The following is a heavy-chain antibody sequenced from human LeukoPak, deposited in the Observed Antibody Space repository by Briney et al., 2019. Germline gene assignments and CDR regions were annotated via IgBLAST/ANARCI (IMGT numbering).Heavy chain of an antibody. CDR2: IKQDGSEK. J-gene: IGHJ5*02. CDR3: AREHLYCSSTSCRTNWFDP. CDR1: GFTFSSYW. D-gene: IGHD2-2*01. V-gene: IGHV3-7*01. Sequence: GGSLRLSCAASGFTFSSYWMSWVRQAPGKGLEWVANIKQDGSEKYYVDSVKGRFTISRDNAKNSLYLQMNSLRAEDTAVYYCAREHLYCSSTSCRTNWFDPWGQGTLVTVSS.